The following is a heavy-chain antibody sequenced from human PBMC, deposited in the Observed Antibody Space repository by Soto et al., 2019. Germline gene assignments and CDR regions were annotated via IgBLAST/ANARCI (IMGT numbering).Heavy chain of an antibody. D-gene: IGHD6-6*01. J-gene: IGHJ5*02. Sequence: ASVKVSCKASGYTFTSYGISWVRQAPGQRLEWMGWISAYNGNTNYAQKLQGRVTMTTDTSTSTAYMELRSLRSDDTAVYYCARGIAARGRNWFAPWGQGTLVTVSS. CDR2: ISAYNGNT. CDR1: GYTFTSYG. CDR3: ARGIAARGRNWFAP. V-gene: IGHV1-18*01.